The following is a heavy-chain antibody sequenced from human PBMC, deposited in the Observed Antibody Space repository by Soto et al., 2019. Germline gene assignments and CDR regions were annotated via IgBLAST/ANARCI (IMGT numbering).Heavy chain of an antibody. J-gene: IGHJ5*02. V-gene: IGHV3-23*01. CDR3: AKDEIEDIVVVVAATQMGP. D-gene: IGHD2-15*01. Sequence: GGSLRLSCAASGFTFSSYAMSWVRQAPGKGLEWVSAISGSGGSTYYADSVKGRFTISRDNSKNTLYLQMNSLRAEDTAVYYCAKDEIEDIVVVVAATQMGPWGQGTLVTVSS. CDR1: GFTFSSYA. CDR2: ISGSGGST.